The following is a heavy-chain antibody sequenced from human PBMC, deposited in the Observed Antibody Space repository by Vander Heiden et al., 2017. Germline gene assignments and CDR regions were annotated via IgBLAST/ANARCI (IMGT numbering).Heavy chain of an antibody. J-gene: IGHJ4*02. D-gene: IGHD3-16*01. CDR2: INHSGST. CDR3: ARGPSIWYGYVGVDY. V-gene: IGHV4-34*01. CDR1: GGSFGGYY. Sequence: QVQLQQWGAGLLKPSETLSLTCAVYGGSFGGYYWSWIRQPPGKGLEWIGEINHSGSTNYNPSLKSRVTISVDTSKNQFSLKLSSVTAADTAVYYCARGPSIWYGYVGVDYWGQGTLVTVSS.